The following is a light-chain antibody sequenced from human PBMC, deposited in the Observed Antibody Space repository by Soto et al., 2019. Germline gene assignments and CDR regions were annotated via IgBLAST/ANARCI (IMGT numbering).Light chain of an antibody. Sequence: QAALTQPPSACGSPGQSVTSSCTGTKNDIGVYDFVSWYQHHPGKAPRLIMYEVVQRPSGVPDRFSDSKSGNTASLTVSGLQAGDEADSFCKSYAGSNNYVFGSGTKVTVL. CDR3: KSYAGSNNYV. CDR1: KNDIGVYDF. V-gene: IGLV2-8*01. J-gene: IGLJ1*01. CDR2: EVV.